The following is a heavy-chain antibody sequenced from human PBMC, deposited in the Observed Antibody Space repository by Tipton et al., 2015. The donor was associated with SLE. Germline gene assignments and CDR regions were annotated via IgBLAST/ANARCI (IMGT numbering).Heavy chain of an antibody. J-gene: IGHJ6*04. CDR3: ARVPVRTTGGFGRFRMDV. CDR1: GDTFNSYT. Sequence: QVQLVQSGAEVKKPGSSVKVSCKASGDTFNSYTINWVRQATGQGLEWMGWMNPNSGNTGYAQKLQGRVTMTRNTSMSTAYMELNSLRSEDTAVYYCARVPVRTTGGFGRFRMDVWGKGTTVTVSS. V-gene: IGHV1-8*01. D-gene: IGHD1-1*01. CDR2: MNPNSGNT.